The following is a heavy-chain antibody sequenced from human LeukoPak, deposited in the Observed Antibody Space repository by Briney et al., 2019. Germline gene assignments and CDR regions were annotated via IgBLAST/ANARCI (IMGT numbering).Heavy chain of an antibody. V-gene: IGHV4-38-2*02. J-gene: IGHJ4*02. D-gene: IGHD5-18*01. CDR2: IYHSGST. Sequence: SETLSLTCTVSGGSISSYYWSWIRQPPGKGLEWIGSIYHSGSTYYNPSLKSRVTISVDTSKNQFSLKLSSVTAADTAVYYCARDALRGYSYGVLYYFDYWGQGTLVTVSS. CDR1: GGSISSYY. CDR3: ARDALRGYSYGVLYYFDY.